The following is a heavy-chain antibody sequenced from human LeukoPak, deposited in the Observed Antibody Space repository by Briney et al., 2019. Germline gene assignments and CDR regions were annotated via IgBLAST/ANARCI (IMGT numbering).Heavy chain of an antibody. V-gene: IGHV4-59*12. CDR2: IYYSGST. J-gene: IGHJ4*02. CDR3: VRDFDY. CDR1: GGSISSYY. Sequence: SETLSLTCTVSGGSISSYYWSWIRQPLGKGLEWIGYIYYSGSTNYNPSLKSRVTISVDTSKNQFSLKLSSVTAADTAVYYCVRDFDYWGQGTLVTVSS.